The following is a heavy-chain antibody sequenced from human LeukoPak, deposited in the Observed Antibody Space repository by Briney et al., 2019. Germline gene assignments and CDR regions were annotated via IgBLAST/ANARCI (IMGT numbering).Heavy chain of an antibody. V-gene: IGHV4-59*08. CDR2: IYYSGST. J-gene: IGHJ4*02. Sequence: SSETLSLTCTVSGGSISSYYWSWIRQPPGKGLECIGYIYYSGSTNNNPSLKSRVTISVDTSKNQFSLKLSSVTAADTAVYYCARLSDSDSSGYYWGFEYWGQGTLVTVSS. D-gene: IGHD3-22*01. CDR1: GGSISSYY. CDR3: ARLSDSDSSGYYWGFEY.